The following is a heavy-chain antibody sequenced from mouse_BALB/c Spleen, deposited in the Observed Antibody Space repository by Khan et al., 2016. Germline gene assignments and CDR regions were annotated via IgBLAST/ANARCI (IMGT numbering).Heavy chain of an antibody. V-gene: IGHV5-6-5*01. J-gene: IGHJ2*01. CDR1: GFTFSSYA. Sequence: EVELVESGGGLVKPGGSLKLSCAASGFTFSSYAMSWVRQTPEKRLEWVASISSGGSTYYPDSVKGRFTISRDNARNILNLQMSSLRSEDTAMYYCAREDYGNYGDYFDYWSQGTTLTVSS. D-gene: IGHD2-1*01. CDR3: AREDYGNYGDYFDY. CDR2: ISSGGST.